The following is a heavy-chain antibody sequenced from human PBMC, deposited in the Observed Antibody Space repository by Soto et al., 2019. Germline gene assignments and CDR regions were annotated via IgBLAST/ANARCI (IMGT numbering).Heavy chain of an antibody. CDR2: IGTAGDT. CDR3: ARGMYIDDYYYYYGMDV. J-gene: IGHJ6*02. Sequence: GGSLRLSCAASGFTFSSYDMHWVRQATGKGLEWVSAIGTAGDTYYPGSVKGRFTISRENAKNSLYLQTNSLRAGDTAVYYCARGMYIDDYYYYYGMDVWGQGTTVTVSS. D-gene: IGHD6-13*01. CDR1: GFTFSSYD. V-gene: IGHV3-13*01.